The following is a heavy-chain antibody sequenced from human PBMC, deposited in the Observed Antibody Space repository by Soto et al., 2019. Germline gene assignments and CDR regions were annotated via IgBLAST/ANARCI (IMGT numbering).Heavy chain of an antibody. Sequence: TSETLSFTCAVYGGSFSGYYWSWIRQPPGKGLEWIGEINHSGSTNYNPSLKSRVTISVDTSKNQFSLKLSSVTAADTAVYYCAAYFFWSGYYFDGGGRFVWFDPWGQGTLVTVSS. J-gene: IGHJ5*02. D-gene: IGHD3-3*01. CDR2: INHSGST. CDR1: GGSFSGYY. CDR3: AAYFFWSGYYFDGGGRFVWFDP. V-gene: IGHV4-34*01.